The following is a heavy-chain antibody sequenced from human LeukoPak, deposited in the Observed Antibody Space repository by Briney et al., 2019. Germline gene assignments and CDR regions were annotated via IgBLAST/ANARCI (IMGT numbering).Heavy chain of an antibody. D-gene: IGHD1-26*01. V-gene: IGHV1-2*02. CDR1: GYTFTGYY. Sequence: ASVKVSCKASGYTFTGYYMHWVRQAPGQGLEWMGWINPNSDGTNYAQKFQGRVTMTRDTSISTAYMELSRLRSDDTAVYYCARDWWELLEGGYGFDYWGQGTLVTVSS. CDR3: ARDWWELLEGGYGFDY. CDR2: INPNSDGT. J-gene: IGHJ4*02.